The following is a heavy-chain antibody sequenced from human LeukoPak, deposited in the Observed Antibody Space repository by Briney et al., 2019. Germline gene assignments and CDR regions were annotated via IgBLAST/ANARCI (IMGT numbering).Heavy chain of an antibody. CDR1: GFTFSSYG. CDR3: AKAYRGVGATTDDAFDI. D-gene: IGHD1-26*01. J-gene: IGHJ3*02. CDR2: ISYDGSNK. Sequence: GGSLRLSCAASGFTFSSYGMHWVRQAPGKGLEWVAVISYDGSNKYYADSVKGRFTISRDNSKNTLYLQMNSLRAEDTAVYYCAKAYRGVGATTDDAFDIWGQGTMVTVSS. V-gene: IGHV3-30*18.